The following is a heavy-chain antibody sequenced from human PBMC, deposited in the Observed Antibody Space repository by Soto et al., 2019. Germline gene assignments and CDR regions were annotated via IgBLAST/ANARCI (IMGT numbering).Heavy chain of an antibody. J-gene: IGHJ4*02. CDR3: TTLLLWFGEPGY. CDR1: GVTFSNAC. CDR2: IKSKTDGETT. D-gene: IGHD3-10*01. Sequence: PGGPLRLSYAASGVTFSNACRNWVRPAPEKGLERDGRIKSKTDGETTDYAAPVKGRFTISRHESKNTMYLQMNSLKTEYSAVYHCTTLLLWFGEPGYWGQEALVTVSS. V-gene: IGHV3-15*07.